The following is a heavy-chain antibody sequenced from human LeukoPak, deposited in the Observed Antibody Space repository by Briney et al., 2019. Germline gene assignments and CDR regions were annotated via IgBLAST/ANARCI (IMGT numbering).Heavy chain of an antibody. CDR2: IYSGGST. CDR3: ARDRGLTMDV. CDR1: GVTVGTNS. J-gene: IGHJ6*02. Sequence: PGGSLRLSCAASGVTVGTNSMSWARQSPGKGLEWVSVIYSGGSTYNADSVNGRFTVSRDNAKNTLYLQMNSLRAEDTAVYYCARDRGLTMDVWGQGTTVTVSS. V-gene: IGHV3-66*01.